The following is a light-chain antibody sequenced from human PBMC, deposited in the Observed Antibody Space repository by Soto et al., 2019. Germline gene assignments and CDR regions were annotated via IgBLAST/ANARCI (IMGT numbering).Light chain of an antibody. J-gene: IGKJ4*01. V-gene: IGKV1-9*01. Sequence: IQLTQSPSSLSASVGDRVTITCRASQGISSFLAWYQQKPGKAPNLLIYAASTLQTGVPSRFSGGGSGTDFTLTIDNLQPEDFATYYCQQVDAYPSTFGGGTKGDIK. CDR2: AAS. CDR1: QGISSF. CDR3: QQVDAYPST.